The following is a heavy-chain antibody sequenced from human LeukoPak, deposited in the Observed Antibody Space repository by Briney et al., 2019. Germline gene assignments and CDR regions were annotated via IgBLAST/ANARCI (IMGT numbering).Heavy chain of an antibody. D-gene: IGHD1-1*01. CDR2: INPNSGGT. Sequence: ASVKVSCKASGYTFTGYYMHWVRQAPGQGLEWMGWINPNSGGTNYAQKFQGRVTMTRDTSISTAYMELSRLRSDDTAVYDCARGLGRYNWNDARSSPWGQGTLVTVSS. CDR1: GYTFTGYY. J-gene: IGHJ5*02. CDR3: ARGLGRYNWNDARSSP. V-gene: IGHV1-2*02.